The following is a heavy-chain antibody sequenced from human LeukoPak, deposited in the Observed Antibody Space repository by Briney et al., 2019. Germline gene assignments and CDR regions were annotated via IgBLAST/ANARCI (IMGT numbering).Heavy chain of an antibody. CDR1: GYTFTGFF. V-gene: IGHV1-2*02. D-gene: IGHD3-22*01. CDR3: TRGSYYDSSGYSGVRLFDY. Sequence: ASVKVSCEASGYTFTGFFIHWVRQAPGQGLEWMGWINPNSGGTNYAQKFQGRVTMTSDTSISTAYMELSRLRSDDTALYYCTRGSYYDSSGYSGVRLFDYWGQGTPVTVPS. CDR2: INPNSGGT. J-gene: IGHJ4*02.